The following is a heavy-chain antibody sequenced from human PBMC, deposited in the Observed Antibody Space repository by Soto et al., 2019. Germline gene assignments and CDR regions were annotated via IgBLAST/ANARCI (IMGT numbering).Heavy chain of an antibody. CDR3: ARDDPKGYNYSVAFFAY. V-gene: IGHV3-7*04. J-gene: IGHJ4*02. CDR2: INLDGSEK. Sequence: EVQLVESGGDLVQPGGSLRLSCAASGFTFSDYWMSWVRQPPGNGLEWVGNINLDGSEKYYADSVKGRFTFSRDNAKNSLYLQMNSLRAEDTAVYYCARDDPKGYNYSVAFFAYWGQGPPFTVSS. D-gene: IGHD5-18*01. CDR1: GFTFSDYW.